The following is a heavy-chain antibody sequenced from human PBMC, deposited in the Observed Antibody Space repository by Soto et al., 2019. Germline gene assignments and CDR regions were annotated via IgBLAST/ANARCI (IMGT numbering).Heavy chain of an antibody. J-gene: IGHJ4*02. V-gene: IGHV3-48*02. D-gene: IGHD6-13*01. CDR2: ISSSSTI. CDR3: ARDRRFSSSHDY. CDR1: GFTFSSYS. Sequence: LRLSCAASGFTFSSYSMNWVRQAPGKGLEWVSYISSSSTIYYADSVKGRFTISRDNAKNSLYLQMNSLRDEDTAVYYCARDRRFSSSHDYWGQGTLVTVSS.